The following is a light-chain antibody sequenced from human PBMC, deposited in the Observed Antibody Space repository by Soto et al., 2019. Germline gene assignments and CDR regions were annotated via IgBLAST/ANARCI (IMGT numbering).Light chain of an antibody. CDR1: QSISSW. J-gene: IGKJ1*01. V-gene: IGKV1-5*01. Sequence: DIHMTQSPSTLSASVGDRVTITCRASQSISSWLAWYQQKPGKAPKLLIYDASSLESGVPSRFSGRGSGTEFTLTISSLQPDDFATYYCQQYNSYSRTFGQGTKVDIK. CDR2: DAS. CDR3: QQYNSYSRT.